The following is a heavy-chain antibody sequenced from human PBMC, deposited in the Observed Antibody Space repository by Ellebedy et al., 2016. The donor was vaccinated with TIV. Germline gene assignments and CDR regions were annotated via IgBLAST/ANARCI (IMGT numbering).Heavy chain of an antibody. D-gene: IGHD3-10*01. CDR3: FVDGYYYGSGTYGAFDI. Sequence: GESLKISCAASGFTFSSYEMNWVRQAPGKGLEWVSVIYSGGSTYYADSVKGRFTISRDNSKNTLYLQMNSLRAEDTAVYYCFVDGYYYGSGTYGAFDIWGQGTMVTVSS. V-gene: IGHV3-66*01. J-gene: IGHJ3*02. CDR2: IYSGGST. CDR1: GFTFSSYE.